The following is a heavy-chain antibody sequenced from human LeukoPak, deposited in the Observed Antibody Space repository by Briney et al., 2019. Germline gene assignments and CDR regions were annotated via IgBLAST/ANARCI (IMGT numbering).Heavy chain of an antibody. D-gene: IGHD2/OR15-2a*01. CDR3: ARVLAPDAFDI. J-gene: IGHJ3*02. Sequence: PSETLSLTCTVSGGSISSGDYYWSWIRQPPGKGLEWIGYIYYSGSTYYNPSLKSRVIISVDTSKNQFSLKLSSVTAADTAVYYCARVLAPDAFDIWGQGTMVTVSS. V-gene: IGHV4-30-4*08. CDR2: IYYSGST. CDR1: GGSISSGDYY.